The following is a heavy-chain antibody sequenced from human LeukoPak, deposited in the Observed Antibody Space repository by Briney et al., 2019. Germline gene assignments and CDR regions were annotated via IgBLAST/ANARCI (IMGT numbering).Heavy chain of an antibody. Sequence: SETLSLTCAVYGGSFSSYYWSWIRQPPGKGLEWIGYIYYSGSTNYNPSLKSRVTISVDTSKNQFSLKLSSVTAADTAVYYCARSYNWNVPYFDYWGQGTLVTVSS. CDR1: GGSFSSYY. D-gene: IGHD1-1*01. J-gene: IGHJ4*02. V-gene: IGHV4-59*01. CDR2: IYYSGST. CDR3: ARSYNWNVPYFDY.